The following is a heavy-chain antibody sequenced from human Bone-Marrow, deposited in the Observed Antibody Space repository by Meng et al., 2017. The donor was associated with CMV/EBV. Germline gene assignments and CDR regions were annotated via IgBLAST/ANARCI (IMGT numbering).Heavy chain of an antibody. D-gene: IGHD6-13*01. J-gene: IGHJ6*02. CDR1: GGSISSSSYY. Sequence: SETLSLTCTVSGGSISSSSYYWGWIRQPPGKGLEWIGSIYYSGSTYYNPSLKSRVTISVDTSKNQFSLKLSSVTAADTAVYYCARVNPIAAATRDGMDVWGQGTTVTVSS. CDR3: ARVNPIAAATRDGMDV. V-gene: IGHV4-39*07. CDR2: IYYSGST.